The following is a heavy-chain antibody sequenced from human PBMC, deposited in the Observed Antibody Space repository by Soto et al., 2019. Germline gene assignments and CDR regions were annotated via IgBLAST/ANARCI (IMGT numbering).Heavy chain of an antibody. CDR3: GRLCSLLQPIDS. CDR2: IFPRDFDV. Sequence: GESLKISCQTSGYTFTNYWIGWVRQMPGGGLEWLGRIFPRDFDVRYSPYFAGQVTISADRSPDTAFLQWRPLEARDSALYFCGRLCSLLQPIDSWGQGTPVTVSS. D-gene: IGHD4-4*01. CDR1: GYTFTNYW. J-gene: IGHJ5*01. V-gene: IGHV5-51*01.